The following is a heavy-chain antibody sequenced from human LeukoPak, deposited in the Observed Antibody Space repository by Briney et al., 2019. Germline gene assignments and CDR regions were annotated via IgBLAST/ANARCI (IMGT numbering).Heavy chain of an antibody. V-gene: IGHV3-23*01. CDR1: GFTFSSYA. CDR3: AKAPYPHIVVVIAAS. CDR2: ISGSGGST. Sequence: PGGSLRLSCAASGFTFSSYAMSWVRQAPGKGLEWVSAISGSGGSTYYADSAKGRFTISRDNSKNTLYLQMNSLRAEDTAVYYCAKAPYPHIVVVIAASWGQGTLVTVSS. D-gene: IGHD2-21*01. J-gene: IGHJ4*02.